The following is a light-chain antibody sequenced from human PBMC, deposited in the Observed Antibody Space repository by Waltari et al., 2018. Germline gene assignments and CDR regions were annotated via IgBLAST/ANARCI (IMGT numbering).Light chain of an antibody. J-gene: IGLJ2*01. Sequence: SYELTQPPSVSVSPGQTASITCSGDKSGDQYACWYQQKPGQSPVLVIYQDSKRPSGIPERFSGSNSGNTATLTISGTQAMDEADYYCQAWDSSTAGVFGGGTKLTVL. CDR3: QAWDSSTAGV. V-gene: IGLV3-1*01. CDR2: QDS. CDR1: KSGDQY.